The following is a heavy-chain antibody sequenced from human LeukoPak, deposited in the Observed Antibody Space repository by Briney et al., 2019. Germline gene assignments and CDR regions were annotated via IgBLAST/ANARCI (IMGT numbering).Heavy chain of an antibody. J-gene: IGHJ6*03. V-gene: IGHV4-61*02. CDR3: ARATVTRDMDV. CDR2: IYSSGST. Sequence: SETLSLTCTVSGGSISSGFYYWSWLRLPAGKGLEWIGRIYSSGSTNYNPSLKSRVTISVDTSKNQFSLKLNSVTAADTAVYYCARATVTRDMDVWGKGTTVTVSS. D-gene: IGHD4-17*01. CDR1: GGSISSGFYY.